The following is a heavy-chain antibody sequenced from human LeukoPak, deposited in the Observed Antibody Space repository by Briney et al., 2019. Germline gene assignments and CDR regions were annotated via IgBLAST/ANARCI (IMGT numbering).Heavy chain of an antibody. J-gene: IGHJ4*02. CDR2: IKSKTDGGTT. V-gene: IGHV3-15*01. Sequence: GGSLRLSCAASGFTFSNAWMSWVRQAPGKGLEWVGRIKSKTDGGTTDCAAPVKGRFTISRDDSKNTLYLQMNSLKTEDTAVYYCTTHQIRGYSGYDGDFDYWGQGTLVTVSS. CDR1: GFTFSNAW. CDR3: TTHQIRGYSGYDGDFDY. D-gene: IGHD5-12*01.